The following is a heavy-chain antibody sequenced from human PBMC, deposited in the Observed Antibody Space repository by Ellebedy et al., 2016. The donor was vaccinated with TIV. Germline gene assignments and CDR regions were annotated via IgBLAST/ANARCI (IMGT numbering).Heavy chain of an antibody. CDR2: ISTSSSFI. CDR1: GFTFSNYR. Sequence: PSETLSLTCAASGFTFSNYRMHWVRQAPGKGLDWVSSISTSSSFIYYADSVKGRFTISRDNAKNSLYLQMNSLRAEDTAVYYCARSRDGYNHGLYWGQGTLVTVSS. V-gene: IGHV3-21*01. D-gene: IGHD5-24*01. CDR3: ARSRDGYNHGLY. J-gene: IGHJ4*02.